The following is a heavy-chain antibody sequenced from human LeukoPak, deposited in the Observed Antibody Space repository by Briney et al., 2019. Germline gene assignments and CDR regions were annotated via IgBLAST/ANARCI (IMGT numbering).Heavy chain of an antibody. D-gene: IGHD3-22*01. J-gene: IGHJ5*02. Sequence: PSQTLSLTCLVSGGSISSGAYYWSWIRQLPGKGLEWIGYIHYSGSTYYNPSLKSRVSISVDTSKNQLSLKLSSVTAADMALDFCARDSGYDSSGFYYGGFDPWGQGTLVTVSS. CDR3: ARDSGYDSSGFYYGGFDP. CDR1: GGSISSGAYY. V-gene: IGHV4-31*03. CDR2: IHYSGST.